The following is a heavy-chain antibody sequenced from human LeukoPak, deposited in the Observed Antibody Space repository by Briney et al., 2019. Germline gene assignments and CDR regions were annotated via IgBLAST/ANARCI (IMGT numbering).Heavy chain of an antibody. J-gene: IGHJ5*02. Sequence: GGSLRLSCATSGFTFSDYAMTWVRQAPGKGLEWVSAINLSGGSTYYRDSVKGRFTISRDNSKNALYLQMNSLRAEDTAVYYCAKDCTNGVCYMFWFDPWGQGTLVTVSS. CDR2: INLSGGST. V-gene: IGHV3-23*01. CDR3: AKDCTNGVCYMFWFDP. CDR1: GFTFSDYA. D-gene: IGHD2-8*01.